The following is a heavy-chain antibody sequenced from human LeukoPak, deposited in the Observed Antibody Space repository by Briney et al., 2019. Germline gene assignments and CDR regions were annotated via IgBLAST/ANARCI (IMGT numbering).Heavy chain of an antibody. Sequence: EASVKVSCKASGGTFSSYAISWVRQAPGQGLEWMGWINPNSGGTNYAQKFQGRVTMTRDTSISTAYMELSRLRSDDTAVYYCVVIVATPTPRGDWGQGTLVTVSS. D-gene: IGHD5-12*01. CDR3: VVIVATPTPRGD. V-gene: IGHV1-2*02. CDR2: INPNSGGT. CDR1: GGTFSSYA. J-gene: IGHJ4*02.